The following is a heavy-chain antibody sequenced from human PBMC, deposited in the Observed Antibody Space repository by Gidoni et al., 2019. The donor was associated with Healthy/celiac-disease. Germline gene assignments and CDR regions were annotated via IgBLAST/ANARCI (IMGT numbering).Heavy chain of an antibody. J-gene: IGHJ4*02. CDR3: ARWYYIAARYFDY. CDR1: GYTFTGYY. CDR2: INPNSGGT. Sequence: QVQLVQSGAEVKKPGASVTVSCTASGYTFTGYYMHWVRQAPGQGLEWMGWINPNSGGTNYAQKFQGRVTMTRDTSISTAYMELSRLRSDDTAVYYCARWYYIAARYFDYWGQGTLVTVSS. V-gene: IGHV1-2*02. D-gene: IGHD6-6*01.